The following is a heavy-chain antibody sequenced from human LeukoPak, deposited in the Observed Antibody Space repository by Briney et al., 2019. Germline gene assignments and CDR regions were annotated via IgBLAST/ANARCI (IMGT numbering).Heavy chain of an antibody. Sequence: PSQTLSLTCTISGGSISSGDYYWSWIRQPPGKGLEWIGYIYYSGSTYYNPSLKSRVTISVDTSKNQFSLKLSSVTAADTAVYYCARGMKGGYCSSTSCYMLDPWGQGTLVTVSS. CDR1: GGSISSGDYY. D-gene: IGHD2-2*02. CDR3: ARGMKGGYCSSTSCYMLDP. CDR2: IYYSGST. J-gene: IGHJ5*02. V-gene: IGHV4-30-4*08.